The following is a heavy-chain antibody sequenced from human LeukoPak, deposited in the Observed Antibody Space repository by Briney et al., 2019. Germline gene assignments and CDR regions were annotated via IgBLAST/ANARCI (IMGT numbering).Heavy chain of an antibody. CDR2: TSGSGGTT. CDR3: AKGLDRGYSYGLCDY. CDR1: GFTFSSYA. D-gene: IGHD5-18*01. Sequence: GGSLRLSCAASGFTFSSYAMSWVRQAPGKGLEWVSATSGSGGTTYYADSVKGRFTISRDNSKNTLYLQMNSLRAEDTAVYYCAKGLDRGYSYGLCDYWGQGTLVTVSS. V-gene: IGHV3-23*01. J-gene: IGHJ4*02.